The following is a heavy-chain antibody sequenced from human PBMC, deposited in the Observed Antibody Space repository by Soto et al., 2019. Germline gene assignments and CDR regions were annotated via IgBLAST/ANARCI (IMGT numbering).Heavy chain of an antibody. CDR2: INPSGGRT. CDR1: GYTFTSYY. Sequence: QVQLVQSGAEVKKPGASVKVSCKASGYTFTSYYMHWVRQAPGQGLEWMGIINPSGGRTSYAQKFQGRVTMTRETSTSTGYMELSSLRSGDTAVYYCATALRMGWFDPWGQGTLVTGSS. CDR3: ATALRMGWFDP. D-gene: IGHD2-8*01. V-gene: IGHV1-46*01. J-gene: IGHJ5*02.